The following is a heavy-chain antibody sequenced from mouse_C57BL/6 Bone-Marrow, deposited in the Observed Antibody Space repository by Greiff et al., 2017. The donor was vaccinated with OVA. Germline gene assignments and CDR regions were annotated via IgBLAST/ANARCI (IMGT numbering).Heavy chain of an antibody. V-gene: IGHV1-64*01. CDR3: ARTHYGSSYLFAY. CDR2: IHPNSGST. D-gene: IGHD1-1*01. J-gene: IGHJ3*01. Sequence: QVQLQQPGAELVKPGASVKLSCKASGYTFTSYWMHWVKQRPGQGLEWIGMIHPNSGSTNYNEKFKSKATLTVDQSSSTAYMQLSSLTSKDAAVYDCARTHYGSSYLFAYWGQGTLVTVSA. CDR1: GYTFTSYW.